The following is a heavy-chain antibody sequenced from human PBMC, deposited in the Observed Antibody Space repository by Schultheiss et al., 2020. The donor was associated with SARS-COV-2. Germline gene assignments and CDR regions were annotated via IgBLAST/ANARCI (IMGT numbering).Heavy chain of an antibody. CDR2: ISGYNGDT. V-gene: IGHV1-18*01. J-gene: IGHJ4*02. CDR1: DYTFTSYG. D-gene: IGHD5-24*01. Sequence: ASVKVSCKASDYTFTSYGISWVRQAPGQGLEWMGWISGYNGDTSYAQKLQGRLTMTTDTSTSTAYMELRSLRSDDTAVYYCARVGDGRWIYWGQGTLVTVSS. CDR3: ARVGDGRWIY.